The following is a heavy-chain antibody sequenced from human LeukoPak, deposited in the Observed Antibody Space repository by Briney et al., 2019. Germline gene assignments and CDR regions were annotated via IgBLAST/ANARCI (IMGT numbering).Heavy chain of an antibody. CDR1: GFTFKNYA. D-gene: IGHD2-2*01. J-gene: IGHJ5*02. Sequence: GGSLRLSCAASGFTFKNYAMNWVRQSPGQGLEWVSTISGDAVTSWYADSVKGRFTVSRDNSKNIVFLQMNNLRAEDTAVYYCARDCSSTPKVGYNWFDPWGQGTLVTVSS. CDR3: ARDCSSTPKVGYNWFDP. CDR2: ISGDAVTS. V-gene: IGHV3-23*01.